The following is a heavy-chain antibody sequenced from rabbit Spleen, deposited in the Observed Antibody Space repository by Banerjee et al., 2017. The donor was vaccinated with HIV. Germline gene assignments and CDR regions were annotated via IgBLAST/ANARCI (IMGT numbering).Heavy chain of an antibody. Sequence: QSVEESGGDLVKPGGTLTLTCTVSGFSFSDNYDMCWVRQAPGKGLEWIACIYLPSSGTTYYASWAKGRFTISKTSSTTVTLQMTSLTAADTATYFCARAGYAGYGYANFRDYYGMDLWGPGTLVTVS. CDR3: ARAGYAGYGYANFRDYYGMDL. V-gene: IGHV1S40*01. D-gene: IGHD6-1*01. CDR2: IYLPSSGTT. J-gene: IGHJ6*01. CDR1: GFSFSDNYD.